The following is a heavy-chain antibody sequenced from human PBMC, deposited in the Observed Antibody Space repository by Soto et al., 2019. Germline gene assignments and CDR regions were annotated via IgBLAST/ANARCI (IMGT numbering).Heavy chain of an antibody. Sequence: GESLKISCTCSGYSFTRYWIGWVRQMPGKGLEWMGIIYPGDSDTRYSPSFQGQVTISADKSISTAYLQWSSLKASDTAMYYCARPSGITIFGVVKNNAFDIWGQGTMVTVSS. J-gene: IGHJ3*02. CDR3: ARPSGITIFGVVKNNAFDI. CDR1: GYSFTRYW. D-gene: IGHD3-3*01. CDR2: IYPGDSDT. V-gene: IGHV5-51*01.